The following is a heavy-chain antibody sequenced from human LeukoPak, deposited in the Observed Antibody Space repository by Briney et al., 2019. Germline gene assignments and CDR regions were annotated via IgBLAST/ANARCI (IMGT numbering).Heavy chain of an antibody. CDR3: ARSRYSSGVYYFDY. D-gene: IGHD6-19*01. J-gene: IGHJ4*02. V-gene: IGHV3-33*01. CDR2: IWYDGSNR. CDR1: GFTFTNYG. Sequence: GGSLRLSCAASGFTFTNYGMHWVRQAPGKGLEWVAVIWYDGSNRYYADSVKGRFTISRDNSKNTLYVQMNSLRAEDTAVYYCARSRYSSGVYYFDYWGQGTLVTVSS.